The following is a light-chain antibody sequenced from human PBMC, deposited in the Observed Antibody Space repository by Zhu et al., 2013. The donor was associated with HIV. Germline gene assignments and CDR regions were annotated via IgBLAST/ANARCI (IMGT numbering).Light chain of an antibody. CDR2: KVS. V-gene: IGKV2-30*02. CDR3: MQGTHWPYT. CDR1: QGLVHSLGGTY. Sequence: DIVMTQSPLSLPVTLGQPASISCRSSQGLVHSLGGTYLNWFQQRPGQSPRRLIYKVSNRDSGVPDRFSGSGSGTDFALKISRVEAEDVGIYYCMQGTHWPYTFGQGTKLEIK. J-gene: IGKJ2*01.